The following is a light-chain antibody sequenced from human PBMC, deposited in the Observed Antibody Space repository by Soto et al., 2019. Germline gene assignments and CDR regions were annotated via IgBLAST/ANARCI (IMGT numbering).Light chain of an antibody. V-gene: IGKV1-9*01. CDR3: QQLWT. J-gene: IGKJ1*01. Sequence: DIQLTQSPSFLSASVGDRVTITCRASQGISSYLAWYQQKPGKAPKLLIYAASTLQSGVPSRFSGSGSGTEFTLTISSLQPEDFATYYCQQLWTFGQGTKVESK. CDR1: QGISSY. CDR2: AAS.